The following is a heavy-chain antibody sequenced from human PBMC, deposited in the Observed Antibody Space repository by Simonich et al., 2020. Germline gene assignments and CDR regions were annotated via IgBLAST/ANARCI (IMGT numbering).Heavy chain of an antibody. J-gene: IGHJ3*02. V-gene: IGHV4-39*01. CDR3: ARHAGFAFDI. Sequence: QLQLQESGPGLVKPSETLSLTCTVSGGSISSSRYYWGWLRQPPGKGLEWIGSIYYSGNTYNNPSLNSVVTISVDTSKNQFSLKLSSVTAADTAVYYCARHAGFAFDIWGQGTMVTVSS. CDR2: IYYSGNT. D-gene: IGHD6-13*01. CDR1: GGSISSSRYY.